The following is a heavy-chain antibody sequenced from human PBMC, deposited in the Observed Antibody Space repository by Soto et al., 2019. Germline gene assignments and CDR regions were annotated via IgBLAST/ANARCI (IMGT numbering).Heavy chain of an antibody. CDR2: INHSGVT. CDR3: ARFSCSYCYAMDV. V-gene: IGHV4-34*01. J-gene: IGHJ6*02. D-gene: IGHD2-21*01. CDR1: GGSFSGYY. Sequence: SETLSLTCAVYGGSFSGYYWSWIRQPPGKGLEWIGEINHSGVTNYKPSLKRRVTMSVDTSKNQFSLQLKSVTAADTALYYCARFSCSYCYAMDVWGQGSTVTVSS.